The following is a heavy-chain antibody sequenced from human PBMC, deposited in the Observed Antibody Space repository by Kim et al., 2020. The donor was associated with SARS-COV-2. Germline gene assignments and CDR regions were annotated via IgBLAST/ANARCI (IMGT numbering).Heavy chain of an antibody. D-gene: IGHD2-8*01. CDR2: IWYDGSNK. CDR3: ARDLMVYADDQSGVDY. CDR1: GFTFSSYG. V-gene: IGHV3-33*01. J-gene: IGHJ4*02. Sequence: GGSLRLSCAASGFTFSSYGMHWVRQAPGKGLEWVAVIWYDGSNKYYADSVKGRFTISRDNSKNTLYLQMNSLRAEDTAVYYCARDLMVYADDQSGVDYWGQGTLVTVSS.